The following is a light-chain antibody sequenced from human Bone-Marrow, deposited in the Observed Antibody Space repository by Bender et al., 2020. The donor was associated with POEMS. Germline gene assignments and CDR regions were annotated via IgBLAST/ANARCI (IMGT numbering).Light chain of an antibody. V-gene: IGLV1-40*01. CDR3: CSHAGGGTWV. Sequence: QSELTQPPSVSGAPGERVTISCTGSSSNIGAGYDVHWYQQLPGTAPKLLIYGDSSRPSGVSIRFSGSASGSTASLTISGLQAEDEADYYCCSHAGGGTWVFGGWTKLTVL. J-gene: IGLJ3*02. CDR1: SSNIGAGYD. CDR2: GDS.